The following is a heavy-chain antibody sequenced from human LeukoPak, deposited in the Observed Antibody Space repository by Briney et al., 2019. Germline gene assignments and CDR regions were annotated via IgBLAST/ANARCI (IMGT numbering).Heavy chain of an antibody. CDR2: IYTSGST. J-gene: IGHJ5*02. Sequence: SETLSLTCTVSGGSISSYYWSWIRQPAGKGLEWIGRIYTSGSTNYNPSLKSRVTMSVDTSKNQFSLKLSSVTAADTAVYYCARGQRSSSWPNWFDPWGQGTLVTVSS. D-gene: IGHD6-13*01. CDR1: GGSISSYY. CDR3: ARGQRSSSWPNWFDP. V-gene: IGHV4-4*07.